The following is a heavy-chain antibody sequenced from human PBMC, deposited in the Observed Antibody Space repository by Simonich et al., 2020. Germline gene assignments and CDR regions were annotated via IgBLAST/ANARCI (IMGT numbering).Heavy chain of an antibody. CDR1: GGSISIYY. J-gene: IGHJ4*02. V-gene: IGHV4-59*01. D-gene: IGHD2-15*01. CDR2: IYYSGST. CDR3: ARGGLYFDY. Sequence: QVQLQESGPGLVKPSETLSLTCTVSGGSISIYYWSWNRQPPGKGLEWIGYIYYSGSTNYNPSLKSRVTISVDTSKNQFSLKLSSVTAADTAVYYCARGGLYFDYWGQGTLVTVSS.